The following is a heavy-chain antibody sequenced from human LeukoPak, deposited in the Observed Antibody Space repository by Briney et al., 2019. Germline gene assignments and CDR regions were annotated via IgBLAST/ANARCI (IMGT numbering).Heavy chain of an antibody. CDR2: IKQDGGQI. Sequence: GVSLRLSCAASEFTFSSYWMSWVRQAPGKGLEWVANIKQDGGQIYYLESVKGRFTVSRDNAKNSLYLQMNSLRAEDTAVYYCARLGARQMLEYWGQGTLVTVSS. CDR3: ARLGARQMLEY. J-gene: IGHJ4*02. CDR1: EFTFSSYW. D-gene: IGHD4-17*01. V-gene: IGHV3-7*01.